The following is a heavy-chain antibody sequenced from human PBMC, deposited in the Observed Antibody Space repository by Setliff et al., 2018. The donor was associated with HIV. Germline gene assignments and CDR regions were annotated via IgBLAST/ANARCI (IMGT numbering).Heavy chain of an antibody. V-gene: IGHV4-34*01. CDR1: GGSFSGYY. Sequence: LSLTWAVYGGSFSGYYWSWIRQPPGKGLEWIGEINHSGSTNYNPSLKSRVTISVDTSKNQFSLKLSSVTAADTAVYYCASRGGIEGHIVVVTAANWFDPWGQGTLVTVSS. J-gene: IGHJ5*02. CDR2: INHSGST. D-gene: IGHD2-21*02. CDR3: ASRGGIEGHIVVVTAANWFDP.